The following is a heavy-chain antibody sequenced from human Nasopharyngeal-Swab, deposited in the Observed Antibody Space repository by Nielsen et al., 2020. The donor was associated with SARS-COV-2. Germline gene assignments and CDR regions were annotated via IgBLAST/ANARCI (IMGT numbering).Heavy chain of an antibody. CDR1: GFTFSSYS. D-gene: IGHD3-10*01. V-gene: IGHV3-21*01. CDR3: ARDREFGELWGY. Sequence: GGSLKISCAASGFTFSSYSMNWVRQAPGKGLEWVSSISSSSSYIYYADSVKGRFTISRDNAKNSLYLQMNSLRAEDTAVYYCARDREFGELWGYWGQGTLVTVSS. CDR2: ISSSSSYI. J-gene: IGHJ4*02.